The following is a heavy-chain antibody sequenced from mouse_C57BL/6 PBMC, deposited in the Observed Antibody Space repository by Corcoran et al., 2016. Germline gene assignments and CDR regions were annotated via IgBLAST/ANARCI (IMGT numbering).Heavy chain of an antibody. Sequence: EVQLQQSGPELVKPGASVKISCKASGYTFTDYYMNWVKQSHGKSLEWIGDINPNNGGTSYNQKFKGKATLTVDKSSSTAYMELRSLTSEDSAVYYCAKMEYGYGEGYWGQGTTLTVSS. J-gene: IGHJ2*01. V-gene: IGHV1-26*01. CDR3: AKMEYGYGEGY. CDR2: INPNNGGT. CDR1: GYTFTDYY. D-gene: IGHD2-2*01.